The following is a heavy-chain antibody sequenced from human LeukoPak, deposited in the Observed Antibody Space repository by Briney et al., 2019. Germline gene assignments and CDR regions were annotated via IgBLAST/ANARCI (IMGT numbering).Heavy chain of an antibody. D-gene: IGHD5-18*01. V-gene: IGHV3-30*04. J-gene: IGHJ4*02. CDR2: MSFDVNNK. CDR1: GFTFSSYA. CDR3: AGRPTGYSSGYIH. Sequence: GGSLRLSCVTSGFTFSSYAFHWVRQAPGKGLEWVATMSFDVNNKYYADSVKGRFTISRDNSENIVYLQMNNLRVEDTAVYYCAGRPTGYSSGYIHWGQGTLVTVSS.